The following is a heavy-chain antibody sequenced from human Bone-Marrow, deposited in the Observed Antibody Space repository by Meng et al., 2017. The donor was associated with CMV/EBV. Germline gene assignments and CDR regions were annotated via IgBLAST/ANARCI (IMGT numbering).Heavy chain of an antibody. CDR2: INPNSGGT. CDR1: GDTFTGYY. J-gene: IGHJ4*02. V-gene: IGHV1-2*02. D-gene: IGHD6-19*01. CDR3: ARVSHSSSGWRGPFDY. Sequence: ASVKVSCKASGDTFTGYYMHWVRQAPGQGLEWMGWINPNSGGTNYAQKFQGRVTMTRDTSISTAYMELSRLRSDDTAVYYCARVSHSSSGWRGPFDYWGQGTLVTVSS.